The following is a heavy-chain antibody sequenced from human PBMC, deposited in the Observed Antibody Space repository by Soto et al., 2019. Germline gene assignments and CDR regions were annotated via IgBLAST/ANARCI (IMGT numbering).Heavy chain of an antibody. J-gene: IGHJ4*02. Sequence: QVQLQESGPGRVKPSETLSPTCSVSGGSITDYSWNWIRQAAGKGLDWIGRISATGKNQVNPSLQSRVTMSLDTSKNQFSLKLTSVTAAYTAVYYCAWESGENWSYEAYWGQGTLVTVSS. CDR2: ISATGKN. V-gene: IGHV4-4*07. CDR3: AWESGENWSYEAY. CDR1: GGSITDYS. D-gene: IGHD1-7*01.